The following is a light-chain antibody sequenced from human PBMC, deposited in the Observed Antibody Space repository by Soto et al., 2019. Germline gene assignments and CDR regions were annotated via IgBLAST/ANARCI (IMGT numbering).Light chain of an antibody. CDR1: SSNIGNNY. J-gene: IGLJ2*01. CDR2: DNN. Sequence: QSVLTQPPSVSAAPGQKVTISCSGSSSNIGNNYVSWYQQLPGTAPKLLIYDNNKRPSGIPDRFSGYKSGTSATLGITGLRTGDEADYYCGTWDSGVSAGVFGGGTKVTVL. V-gene: IGLV1-51*01. CDR3: GTWDSGVSAGV.